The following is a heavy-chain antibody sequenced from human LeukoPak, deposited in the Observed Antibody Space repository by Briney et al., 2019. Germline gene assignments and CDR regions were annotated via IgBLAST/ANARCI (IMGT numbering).Heavy chain of an antibody. CDR2: IYSGGST. V-gene: IGHV3-66*01. J-gene: IGHJ4*02. CDR1: GGSISSYY. Sequence: QSSETLSLTCTVSGGSISSYYWGWIRQPPGKGLEWVSVIYSGGSTYYADSVKGRFTISRDNSKNTLYLQMNSLRAEDTAVYYCGSRLSGYFDYWGQGTLVTVSS. CDR3: GSRLSGYFDY. D-gene: IGHD6-13*01.